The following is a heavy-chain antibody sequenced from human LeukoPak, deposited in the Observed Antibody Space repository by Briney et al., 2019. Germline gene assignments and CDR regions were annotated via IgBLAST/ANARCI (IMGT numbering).Heavy chain of an antibody. CDR3: ARALLWFGEYWFDP. CDR1: GFTFTTHW. Sequence: GGSLRLSCGASGFTFTTHWIHWVRQAPGKGLVWVSRIKPDGSDTNYADSVKGRLTISRDNAKNTVYLQMNSLRAEDTAVYYCARALLWFGEYWFDPWGQGTLVTVSS. V-gene: IGHV3-74*01. CDR2: IKPDGSDT. J-gene: IGHJ5*02. D-gene: IGHD3-10*01.